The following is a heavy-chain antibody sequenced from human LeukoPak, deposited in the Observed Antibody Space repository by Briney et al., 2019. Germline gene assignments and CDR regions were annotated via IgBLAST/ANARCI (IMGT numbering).Heavy chain of an antibody. D-gene: IGHD5-18*01. Sequence: SGGSLRLSCAASGFSVSTNYMSWVRQAPGKGLEWVSVIYRSDSTYYADSVKGRFTISRDNSKNTLYLQMNSLRSEDTAVYYCARDRRGYSYGHFD. CDR2: IYRSDST. J-gene: IGHJ4*01. CDR1: GFSVSTNY. V-gene: IGHV3-53*01. CDR3: ARDRRGYSYGHFD.